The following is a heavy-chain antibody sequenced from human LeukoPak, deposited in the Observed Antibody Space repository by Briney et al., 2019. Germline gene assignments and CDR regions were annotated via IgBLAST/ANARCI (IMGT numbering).Heavy chain of an antibody. V-gene: IGHV4-34*01. CDR2: INHSGST. CDR1: GGSFSGYY. CDR3: AREAYYGSGSRGYYFDY. J-gene: IGHJ4*02. Sequence: SETLSLTCAVYGGSFSGYYWSWIRQPPGKGLEWIGEINHSGSTNYNPSLKSRVTISVDTPKNQFSLKLSSVTAADTAVYYCAREAYYGSGSRGYYFDYWGQGTLVTVSS. D-gene: IGHD3-10*01.